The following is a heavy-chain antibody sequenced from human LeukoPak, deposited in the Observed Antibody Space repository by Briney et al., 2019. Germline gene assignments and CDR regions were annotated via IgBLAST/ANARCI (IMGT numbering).Heavy chain of an antibody. D-gene: IGHD3-22*01. CDR3: ARPQSSSRYYWPFDD. J-gene: IGHJ4*02. Sequence: GGSLRLSCAASGFTFSSYAMRWVRQAPGKGLEWVSAISPSSGTFYADSVKGRFTISRDNSKNTLYLQMNSLRAEDTAVYYCARPQSSSRYYWPFDDWGQGTLVTVSS. V-gene: IGHV3-23*01. CDR1: GFTFSSYA. CDR2: ISPSSGT.